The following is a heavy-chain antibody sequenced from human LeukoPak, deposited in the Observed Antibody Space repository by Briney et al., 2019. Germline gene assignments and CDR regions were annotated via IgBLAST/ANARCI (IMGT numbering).Heavy chain of an antibody. Sequence: PGGSLRLSCAASGFTFSNAWMSWVRQAPGKGLEWVGRIKSKTDGGTTDYAAPVKGRFTISRDDSKNTLYLQVNSLKTEDTAVYYCTTLRIVGATIPDYWGQGTLVTVSS. D-gene: IGHD1-26*01. CDR1: GFTFSNAW. CDR2: IKSKTDGGTT. CDR3: TTLRIVGATIPDY. J-gene: IGHJ4*02. V-gene: IGHV3-15*01.